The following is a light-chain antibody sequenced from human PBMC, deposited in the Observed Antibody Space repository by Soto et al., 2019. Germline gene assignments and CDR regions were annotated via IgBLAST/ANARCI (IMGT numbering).Light chain of an antibody. CDR1: QSVFSS. V-gene: IGKV3-15*01. CDR2: GAA. CDR3: QQYHSWPA. Sequence: EIVMTQSPATLSVSLGERVTLSCRASQSVFSSLAWYQQKPGQAPRLLIYGAATRPIGIPARFSGSGSGTEFPLAISSRQSEDFAVYYCQQYHSWPACGRGTRVEIK. J-gene: IGKJ4*02.